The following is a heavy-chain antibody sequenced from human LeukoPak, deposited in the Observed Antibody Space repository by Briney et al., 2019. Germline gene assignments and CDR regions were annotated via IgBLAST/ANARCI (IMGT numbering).Heavy chain of an antibody. CDR2: ISYDGSNK. CDR3: AKSRIAAAEGYYYGMDV. CDR1: GFTFSSYG. J-gene: IGHJ6*02. V-gene: IGHV3-30*18. D-gene: IGHD6-13*01. Sequence: GGSLRLSCAASGFTFSSYGMHWVRQAPGKGLEWVAVISYDGSNKYYADSVKGRFTISRDNSKNTPYLQMNSLRAEDTAVYFCAKSRIAAAEGYYYGMDVWGQGTTVTVSS.